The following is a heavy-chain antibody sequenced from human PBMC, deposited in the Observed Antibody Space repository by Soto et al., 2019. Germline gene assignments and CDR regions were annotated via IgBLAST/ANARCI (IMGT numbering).Heavy chain of an antibody. CDR3: AGKVTTSYYGLDV. Sequence: SETLSLTCTVSGGSISSGSYNWNWIRQHPGKGLEWIGYIYYSGTTYYNPSLKSRLTISVDTPKNQFSLKLSSVTAADTAVYYCAGKVTTSYYGLDVWGQGTTVTVSS. CDR1: GGSISSGSYN. V-gene: IGHV4-31*03. J-gene: IGHJ6*02. CDR2: IYYSGTT. D-gene: IGHD4-17*01.